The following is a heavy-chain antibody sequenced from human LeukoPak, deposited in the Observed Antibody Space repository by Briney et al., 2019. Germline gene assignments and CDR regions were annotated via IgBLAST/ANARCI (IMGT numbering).Heavy chain of an antibody. CDR2: IKQDGSEK. CDR1: GFTFSSYW. D-gene: IGHD3-10*01. V-gene: IGHV3-7*01. CDR3: AREISSYYYGSGSVDY. J-gene: IGHJ4*02. Sequence: GGSLRLSCAASGFTFSSYWMSWVRQAPGKGLEWVANIKQDGSEKYYVDSVKGRFTISRDNAKNSLYLQMNSLRAGDTAVYYCAREISSYYYGSGSVDYWGQGTLVTVSS.